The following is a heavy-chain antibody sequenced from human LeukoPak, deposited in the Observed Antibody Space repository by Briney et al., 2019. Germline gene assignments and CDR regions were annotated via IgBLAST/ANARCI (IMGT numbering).Heavy chain of an antibody. Sequence: SETLSLTCTVSGDSITSNDFYWGWIRQAPGKGLEWIGSIHYSGTTYYNPSLKSRVTISVDTSKRHFSLKLSSVTAADTAVYYCARDQGRYFDWSPNYYYGMDVWGQGTTVTVSS. CDR3: ARDQGRYFDWSPNYYYGMDV. D-gene: IGHD3-9*01. V-gene: IGHV4-39*07. CDR2: IHYSGTT. J-gene: IGHJ6*02. CDR1: GDSITSNDFY.